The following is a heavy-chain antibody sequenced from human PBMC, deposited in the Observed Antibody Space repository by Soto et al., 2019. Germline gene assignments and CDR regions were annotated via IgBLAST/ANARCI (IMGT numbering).Heavy chain of an antibody. CDR3: TNYDFWSGYPQH. CDR2: IKSKTDGGTT. V-gene: IGHV3-15*01. CDR1: GCTFSNAW. Sequence: EVQLVESGGGLVKPGGSLRLSCAASGCTFSNAWMSWVRQAPGKGLEWVGRIKSKTDGGTTDYAAPVKGRFTISRDDSKNTLYLQMNSLKTEDTAVYYCTNYDFWSGYPQHWGQGTLVTVSS. D-gene: IGHD3-3*01. J-gene: IGHJ4*02.